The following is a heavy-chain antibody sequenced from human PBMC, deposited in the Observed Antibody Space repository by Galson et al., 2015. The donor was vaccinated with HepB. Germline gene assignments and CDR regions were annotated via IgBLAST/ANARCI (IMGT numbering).Heavy chain of an antibody. CDR1: GYSFTSYW. J-gene: IGHJ6*02. CDR2: IDPSDSYT. D-gene: IGHD2-2*01. V-gene: IGHV5-10-1*01. Sequence: QSGAEVKKPGESLRISCKGSGYSFTSYWISWVRQMPGKGLEWMGRIDPSDSYTNYSPSFQGHVTISADKSISTAYLQWSSLKASDTAMYYCATSVVPAAGSHYYYGMDVWGQGTTVTVSS. CDR3: ATSVVPAAGSHYYYGMDV.